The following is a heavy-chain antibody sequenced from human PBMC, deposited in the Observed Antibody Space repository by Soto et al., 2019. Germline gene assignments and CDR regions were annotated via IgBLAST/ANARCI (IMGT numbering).Heavy chain of an antibody. V-gene: IGHV3-7*01. Sequence: EVHLVEAGGGLVQPGESLRLSCATSGFTLSDNWMSGVRQAPGKGLEWVANIEDGGSERWYADSVKGRFTIFRDTAKNSLYLQMTGLRAEDTAMYYCTRNAYWGQGTLVTVSS. J-gene: IGHJ4*02. CDR1: GFTLSDNW. CDR2: IEDGGSER. CDR3: TRNAY.